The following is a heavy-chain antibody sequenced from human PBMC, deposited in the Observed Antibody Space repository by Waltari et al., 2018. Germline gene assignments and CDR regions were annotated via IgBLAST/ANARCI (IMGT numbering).Heavy chain of an antibody. CDR3: ARVPPGPYYFDY. CDR1: GYTFANFY. CDR2: INPNGGSA. Sequence: QVQLVQSGAEVKKPGASVNVSCKASGYTFANFYIHWVRQAPGHGLEWMGKINPNGGSAGYAQRFKGRIIMPTDTSTGTVYMELNSLTSNDTAVYFCARVPPGPYYFDYWGQGTLVTVSS. V-gene: IGHV1-46*01. J-gene: IGHJ4*02.